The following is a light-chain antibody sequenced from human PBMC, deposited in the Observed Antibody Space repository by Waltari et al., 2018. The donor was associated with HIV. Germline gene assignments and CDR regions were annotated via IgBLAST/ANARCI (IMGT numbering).Light chain of an antibody. Sequence: QSALTQPPSASGSPGQSVTLSCTGTSSDIGGYNYVPWYQQPPGKAPTPLLYEVTKRPSGVSSPFSGSESAYTASLTGPGLQAEDEADYYCSSYAGSRGLFGGGTKLTV. CDR3: SSYAGSRGL. CDR1: SSDIGGYNY. J-gene: IGLJ2*01. CDR2: EVT. V-gene: IGLV2-8*01.